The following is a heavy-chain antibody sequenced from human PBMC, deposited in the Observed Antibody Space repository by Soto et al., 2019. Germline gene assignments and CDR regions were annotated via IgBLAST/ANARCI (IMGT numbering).Heavy chain of an antibody. D-gene: IGHD3-3*01. CDR3: ARGQRFSDWFDP. Sequence: QVHLQQSGPGLVNPSETLSLTCTVSGGSMSSYYWTWIRQPAGKGLEWIGRVYSSGGTHYNPSLKSRVTISLDPSKNQFSLRLLSVTDADTAVYDCARGQRFSDWFDPWGQGTLVTVSS. CDR2: VYSSGGT. J-gene: IGHJ5*02. CDR1: GGSMSSYY. V-gene: IGHV4-4*07.